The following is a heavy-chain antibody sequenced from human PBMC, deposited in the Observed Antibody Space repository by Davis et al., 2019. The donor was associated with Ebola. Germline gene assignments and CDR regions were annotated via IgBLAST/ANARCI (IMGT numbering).Heavy chain of an antibody. V-gene: IGHV3-11*06. CDR2: ISGDSLYT. CDR3: ATLPGYY. Sequence: GGSLRLSCAASGFTFTDYYMGWTRQAPGKALEWVSYISGDSLYTNYADSVRGRFTISRDDAKNSLYLQINSLRAEDTAVYYCATLPGYYWGQGTPVTVSS. J-gene: IGHJ4*02. CDR1: GFTFTDYY. D-gene: IGHD1-26*01.